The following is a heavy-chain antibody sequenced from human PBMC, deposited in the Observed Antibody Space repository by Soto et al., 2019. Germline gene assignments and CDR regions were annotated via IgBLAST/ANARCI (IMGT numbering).Heavy chain of an antibody. V-gene: IGHV3-23*01. D-gene: IGHD5-12*01. CDR1: GFTFSSYA. CDR2: ISGSGGST. Sequence: PGGSLRLSCAGSGFTFSSYAMSWVRQAPGKGLEWVSAISGSGGSTYYADSVKGRFTISRDNSKNTLYLQMNSLRAEDTAVYYCAKSWGYNYYYYYGMDVWGQGTTVTVSS. J-gene: IGHJ6*02. CDR3: AKSWGYNYYYYYGMDV.